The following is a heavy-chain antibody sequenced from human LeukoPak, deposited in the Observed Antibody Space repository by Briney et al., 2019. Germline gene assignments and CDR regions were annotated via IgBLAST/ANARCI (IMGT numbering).Heavy chain of an antibody. CDR2: MHPNSGNT. V-gene: IGHV1-8*01. J-gene: IGHJ5*02. D-gene: IGHD2-15*01. CDR3: ARGDCSGGSCYSWPSGFDP. CDR1: GYTFTSYD. Sequence: ASVKVSCKASGYTFTSYDINWVRQATGQGLEWMGWMHPNSGNTGYAQKFQGRVTMTRNTSISTAYMELSSLRSEDTAVYYCARGDCSGGSCYSWPSGFDPWGQGTLVTVSS.